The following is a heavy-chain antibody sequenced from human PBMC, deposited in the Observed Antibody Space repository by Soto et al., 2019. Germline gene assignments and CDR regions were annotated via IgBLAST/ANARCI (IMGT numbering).Heavy chain of an antibody. J-gene: IGHJ4*02. CDR1: GFTFSSYA. CDR3: ATLTKGTAPAPYYFDY. D-gene: IGHD2-21*02. Sequence: PGGSLRLCCAASGFTFSSYAMSWVRQAPGRGLEWVSAISGSGGSTYYADSVKGRFTISRDNSKNTLYLQMNSLRAEDTAVYYCATLTKGTAPAPYYFDYWGQGTLVTVSS. CDR2: ISGSGGST. V-gene: IGHV3-23*01.